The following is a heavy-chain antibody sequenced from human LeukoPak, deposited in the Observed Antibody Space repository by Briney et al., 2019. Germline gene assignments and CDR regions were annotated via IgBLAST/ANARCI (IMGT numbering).Heavy chain of an antibody. CDR1: GFTFSSYV. D-gene: IGHD3-22*01. CDR3: ARGGSSSGYYDY. J-gene: IGHJ4*02. V-gene: IGHV3-30*03. CDR2: ISSDENNK. Sequence: GGSLRLSCAASGFTFSSYVMHWVRQAPGKGLEWVALISSDENNKYHADSVRGRFTISRDNSKNTLFLQMNSLRPEDTAVYYCARGGSSSGYYDYWGQGTLVTVSS.